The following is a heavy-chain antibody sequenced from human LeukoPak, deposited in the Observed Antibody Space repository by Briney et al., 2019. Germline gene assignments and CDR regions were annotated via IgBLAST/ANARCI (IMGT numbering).Heavy chain of an antibody. D-gene: IGHD1-26*01. CDR1: GGSISSYY. J-gene: IGHJ4*02. CDR2: IYYSGST. Sequence: SETLSLTCTVSGGSISSYYWSWIRQPPGKGLEWIGYIYYSGSTNYNPSLKSRVTISVDTSKNQFSLKLSSVTAADTAVYYCAGSGSRYYFDYWGQGTLVTVSS. CDR3: AGSGSRYYFDY. V-gene: IGHV4-59*08.